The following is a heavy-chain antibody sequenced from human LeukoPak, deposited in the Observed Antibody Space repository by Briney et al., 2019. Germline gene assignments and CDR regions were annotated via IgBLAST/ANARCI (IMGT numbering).Heavy chain of an antibody. CDR1: GLAFSNYG. D-gene: IGHD1-26*01. J-gene: IGHJ4*02. CDR3: ARASGSDGGVDY. Sequence: GGSLRLSCAASGLAFSNYGMNWVRQAPGKGLEWVSYITRSSRTRYYADSVKGRFTISRDNAKNSLYLQMSSLRDEDTAVYYCARASGSDGGVDYWGQGTLVTVSS. V-gene: IGHV3-48*02. CDR2: ITRSSRTR.